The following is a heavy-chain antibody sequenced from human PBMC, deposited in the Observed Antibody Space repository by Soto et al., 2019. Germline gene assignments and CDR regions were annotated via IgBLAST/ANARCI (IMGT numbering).Heavy chain of an antibody. Sequence: EVQLVESGGGLIQPGGSLRLSCAASGFTVSSNYMSWVRQAPGKGLEWVSVIYSGGSTYYADSVKGRFTISRDNSKNTLYLQMNSLRAEDTAVNYCARGLLVVTRVQAFDIWGQGTMVTVSS. D-gene: IGHD2-15*01. CDR3: ARGLLVVTRVQAFDI. CDR1: GFTVSSNY. V-gene: IGHV3-53*01. J-gene: IGHJ3*02. CDR2: IYSGGST.